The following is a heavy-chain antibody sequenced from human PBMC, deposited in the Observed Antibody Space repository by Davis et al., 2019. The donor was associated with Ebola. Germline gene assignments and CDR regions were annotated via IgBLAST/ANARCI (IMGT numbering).Heavy chain of an antibody. Sequence: MPSETLSLTCTVSGGSISSYYLSWIRQPPGKGLEWIGYIYYSGSTNYNPSLKSRVTISVDTSKNQFSLKLSSVTAADTAVYYCARTAMGIAAPWGQGTLVTVSS. CDR3: ARTAMGIAAP. J-gene: IGHJ5*02. D-gene: IGHD6-13*01. V-gene: IGHV4-59*01. CDR1: GGSISSYY. CDR2: IYYSGST.